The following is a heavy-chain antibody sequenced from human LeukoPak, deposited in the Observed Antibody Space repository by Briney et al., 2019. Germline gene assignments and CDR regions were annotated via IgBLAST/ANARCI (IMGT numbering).Heavy chain of an antibody. CDR1: GFTFSNYA. V-gene: IGHV3-23*01. D-gene: IGHD3-9*01. J-gene: IGHJ4*02. Sequence: GTSLRLSCAASGFTFSNYAMSWVRQAPGKGLEWVSAITGSDGTTYYADSVKGRFSISRDNSKNTLYLQMNSLRAEDTAVYYCAKWGDYDILTGYYVSDYWGQGTLVTVSS. CDR2: ITGSDGTT. CDR3: AKWGDYDILTGYYVSDY.